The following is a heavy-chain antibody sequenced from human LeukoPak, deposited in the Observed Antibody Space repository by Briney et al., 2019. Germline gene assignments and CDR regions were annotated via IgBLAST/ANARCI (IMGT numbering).Heavy chain of an antibody. J-gene: IGHJ4*02. Sequence: SETLSLTCTASGASISSSCWSWIRQPAGKGLEWIGRVYSGSSTYDPSLKTRVTISVDTSKNQFSLKLSSVTAADAAVYYCARVGSGSFDYWGQGTLVTVSS. D-gene: IGHD6-19*01. V-gene: IGHV4-4*07. CDR2: VYSGSS. CDR3: ARVGSGSFDY. CDR1: GASISSSC.